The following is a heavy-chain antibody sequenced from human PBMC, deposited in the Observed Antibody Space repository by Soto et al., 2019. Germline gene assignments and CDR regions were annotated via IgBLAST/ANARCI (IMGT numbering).Heavy chain of an antibody. Sequence: QVQLVESGGGVVQPGRSLRLSCAASGFTFSSYAIHWVRQAPGKGLEWVAVISYDGSNKYYADSVKGRFTISRDNSKNTLYLQMNSLRAEDTAVYYCARDLNWAVLDYWGQGTLVTVSS. CDR1: GFTFSSYA. J-gene: IGHJ4*02. CDR3: ARDLNWAVLDY. D-gene: IGHD1-1*01. CDR2: ISYDGSNK. V-gene: IGHV3-30-3*01.